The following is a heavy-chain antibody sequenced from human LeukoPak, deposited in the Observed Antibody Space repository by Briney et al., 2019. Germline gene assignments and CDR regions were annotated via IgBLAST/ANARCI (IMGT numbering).Heavy chain of an antibody. J-gene: IGHJ4*02. D-gene: IGHD6-19*01. V-gene: IGHV3-30*18. CDR3: AKSGRAVAPDY. CDR1: GFTFSSYG. Sequence: GGSLRLSCAASGFTFSSYGMHWVRQAPGKGLEWVAVISYDGSNKYYADSVKGRFTISRDNSKNTLYLQMNSLRAEDTAVYYYAKSGRAVAPDYWGQGTLVTVSS. CDR2: ISYDGSNK.